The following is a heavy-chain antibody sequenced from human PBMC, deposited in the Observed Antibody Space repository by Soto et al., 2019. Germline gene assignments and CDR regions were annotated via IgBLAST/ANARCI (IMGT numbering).Heavy chain of an antibody. CDR2: INPNSGGT. J-gene: IGHJ3*02. D-gene: IGHD3-22*01. CDR3: ASSSGDAFDI. V-gene: IGHV1-2*04. CDR1: GYTFTGYY. Sequence: GASVNVSCKASGYTFTGYYMHWVRQAPGQGLEWMGWINPNSGGTNYAQKFQGWVTMTRDTSISTAYMEPSRLRSDDTAVYSCASSSGDAFDIWGQGTMVTVSS.